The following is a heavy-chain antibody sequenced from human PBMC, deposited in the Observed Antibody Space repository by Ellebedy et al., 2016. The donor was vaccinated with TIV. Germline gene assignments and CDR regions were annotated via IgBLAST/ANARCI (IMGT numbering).Heavy chain of an antibody. CDR1: GDSISTYY. Sequence: SETLSLTCTVSGDSISTYYWNWIRQPPGKGLEWIGYVYYTGSTNYIPSLTSRVSISVDTSKNQFSLKLSSVTAADTAVYYCARWTGGYNSGDGFDIWGQGTTVTVSS. D-gene: IGHD5-24*01. CDR3: ARWTGGYNSGDGFDI. J-gene: IGHJ3*02. CDR2: VYYTGST. V-gene: IGHV4-59*01.